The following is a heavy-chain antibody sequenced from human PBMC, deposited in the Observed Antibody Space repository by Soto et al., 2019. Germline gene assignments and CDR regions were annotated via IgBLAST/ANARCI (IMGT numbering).Heavy chain of an antibody. V-gene: IGHV4-59*08. CDR2: IYYSGST. CDR1: GGSISSYY. J-gene: IGHJ5*02. Sequence: PSETLSLTCTVSGGSISSYYWSWIRQPPGKGLEWIGYIYYSGSTNYNPSLKSRVTISVDTSKNQFSLKLSSVTAADTAVYYCARQVLDCSSTSCYGGGKVFWLDPWCQGTLVTVSS. CDR3: ARQVLDCSSTSCYGGGKVFWLDP. D-gene: IGHD2-2*01.